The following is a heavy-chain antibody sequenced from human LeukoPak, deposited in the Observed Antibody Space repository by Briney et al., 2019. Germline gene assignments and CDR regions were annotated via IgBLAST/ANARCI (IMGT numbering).Heavy chain of an antibody. V-gene: IGHV3-30*18. CDR2: ISNEASTQ. CDR3: AKDIRKYYYGSGTLDY. D-gene: IGHD3-10*01. CDR1: GLRFSNYG. Sequence: PGGSLRLSCAASGLRFSNYGMHWVRQAPGEGLEWVAVISNEASTQYYAESVKGRFTISRDNSKNMLYLQMNSLRAEDTAVYYCAKDIRKYYYGSGTLDYWGQGTLVTVSS. J-gene: IGHJ4*02.